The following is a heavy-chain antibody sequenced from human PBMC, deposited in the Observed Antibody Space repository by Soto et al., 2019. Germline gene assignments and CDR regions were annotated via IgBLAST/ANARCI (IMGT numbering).Heavy chain of an antibody. D-gene: IGHD3-9*01. V-gene: IGHV3-64D*06. Sequence: GSLRLSCSAAGLSFSDFAIHFFRHSPFKGLEYVSAISNNASDTYYADSVRGRFTISRDNSKNTLYLQMSSLTPEDTAVYYCVKEVGPCCDWSYYFDYWGQGTVVTVSS. CDR1: GLSFSDFA. J-gene: IGHJ4*02. CDR3: VKEVGPCCDWSYYFDY. CDR2: ISNNASDT.